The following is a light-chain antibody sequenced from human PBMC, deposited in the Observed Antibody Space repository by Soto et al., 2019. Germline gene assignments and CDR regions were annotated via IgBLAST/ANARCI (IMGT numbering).Light chain of an antibody. CDR1: QSVSSN. J-gene: IGKJ4*01. V-gene: IGKV3-15*01. CDR2: GAS. CDR3: HQYNNWPPA. Sequence: EIVLTQSPGTLSLSPGERATLSCRASQSVSSNYLAWYQHKPGQAPRLLIYGASTRATGIPARFSGSGSGTEFTLSIGSLQSEDFAVYYCHQYNNWPPAFGGGTKVDIK.